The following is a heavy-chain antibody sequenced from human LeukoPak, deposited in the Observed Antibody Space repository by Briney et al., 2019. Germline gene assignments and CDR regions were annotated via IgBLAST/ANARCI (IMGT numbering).Heavy chain of an antibody. Sequence: ASVKVSCKASGYIFTDYYMHWVRQAPGQELGWMGRINPNSGGTNYAQKFQGRVTMTRDTSISTAYTELSSLRSDDTAVYYCARAGDQYFDLWGQGTLVTVSS. D-gene: IGHD7-27*01. CDR3: ARAGDQYFDL. J-gene: IGHJ4*02. CDR2: INPNSGGT. V-gene: IGHV1/OR15-1*01. CDR1: GYIFTDYY.